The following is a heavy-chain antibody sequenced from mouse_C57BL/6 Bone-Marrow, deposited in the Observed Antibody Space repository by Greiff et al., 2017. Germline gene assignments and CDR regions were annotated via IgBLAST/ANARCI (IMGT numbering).Heavy chain of an antibody. CDR3: ARHSYYGNYWYFDV. CDR1: GFTFSDYY. D-gene: IGHD1-1*01. CDR2: ISNGGGST. J-gene: IGHJ1*03. V-gene: IGHV5-12*01. Sequence: DVKLQESGGGLVQPGGSLKLSCAASGFTFSDYYMYWVRQTPEKRLEWVAYISNGGGSTYYPDTVKGRFTISRDNAKNTLYLQMSRLKSEDTAMYYCARHSYYGNYWYFDVWGTGTTVTVSS.